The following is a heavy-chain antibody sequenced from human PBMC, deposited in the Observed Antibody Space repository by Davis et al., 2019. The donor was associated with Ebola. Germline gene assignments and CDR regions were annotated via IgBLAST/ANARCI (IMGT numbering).Heavy chain of an antibody. J-gene: IGHJ6*03. D-gene: IGHD5-18*01. CDR1: GFTFSSYG. CDR2: ISYDGSNK. V-gene: IGHV3-30*03. CDR3: AREFAETAMGYYYYMDV. Sequence: PGGSLRLSCAASGFTFSSYGMHWVRQAPGKGLEWVAVISYDGSNKYYADSVKGRFTISRDNSKNTLYLQMNSLRAEDTAVYFCAREFAETAMGYYYYMDVWGKGTTVTVSS.